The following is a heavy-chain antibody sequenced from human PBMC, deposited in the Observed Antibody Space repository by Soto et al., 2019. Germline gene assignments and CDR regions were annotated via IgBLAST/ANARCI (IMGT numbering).Heavy chain of an antibody. Sequence: SETLSLTCTVSGGSISSSSYYWGWIRQPPGKGLEWIGSIYYSGSTYYNPSLKSRVTISVDTSKNQFSLKLSSVTAADTAVYYCASYYGSGSYLYYYYYRMDVWGQGTTVTVSS. CDR3: ASYYGSGSYLYYYYYRMDV. D-gene: IGHD3-10*01. V-gene: IGHV4-39*01. CDR1: GGSISSSSYY. CDR2: IYYSGST. J-gene: IGHJ6*02.